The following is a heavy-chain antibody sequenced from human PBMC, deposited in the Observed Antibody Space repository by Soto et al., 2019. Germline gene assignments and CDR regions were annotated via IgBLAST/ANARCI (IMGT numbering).Heavy chain of an antibody. CDR3: ARPDCSGGSCYSGVGYYGMDV. CDR2: IYPGDSDT. J-gene: IGHJ6*02. Sequence: GESLKISCKGSGYSFTSYWIGWVRQLPGKGQEWMGIIYPGDSDTRYSPSFQGQVTISAHKSISTAYLQWSSLKASDTAMYYCARPDCSGGSCYSGVGYYGMDVWGQGTTVTVSS. V-gene: IGHV5-51*01. CDR1: GYSFTSYW. D-gene: IGHD2-15*01.